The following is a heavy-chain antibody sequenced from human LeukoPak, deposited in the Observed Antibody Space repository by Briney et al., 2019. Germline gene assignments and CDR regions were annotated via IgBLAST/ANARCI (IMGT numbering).Heavy chain of an antibody. J-gene: IGHJ6*03. Sequence: ASVKVSCKASGYTFTGYYMHWVRQAPGQGLEWMGRINPNSGGTNYAQKFQGRVTMTRDTSISTAYMELSRLRSDDTAVYYCARAIASTGTQYSYYYYMDVWGKGTTVTVSS. V-gene: IGHV1-2*06. CDR3: ARAIASTGTQYSYYYYMDV. CDR2: INPNSGGT. D-gene: IGHD6-13*01. CDR1: GYTFTGYY.